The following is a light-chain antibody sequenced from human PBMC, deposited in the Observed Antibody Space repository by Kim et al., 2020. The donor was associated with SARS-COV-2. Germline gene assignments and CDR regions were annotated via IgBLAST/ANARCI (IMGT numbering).Light chain of an antibody. J-gene: IGKJ5*01. Sequence: EIVFTQSPGTLSLSPGERATLSCRASQSVSSNSLAWYQQKGGQAPRLLIYGASNSATGIPDRFSGRGSATDFTLTISRLEPEDFALYYCQYYGSSLITVGQGTRLEIK. CDR2: GAS. CDR3: QYYGSSLIT. V-gene: IGKV3-20*01. CDR1: QSVSSNS.